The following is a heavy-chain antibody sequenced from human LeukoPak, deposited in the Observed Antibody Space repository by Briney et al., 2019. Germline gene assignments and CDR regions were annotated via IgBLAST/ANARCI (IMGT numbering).Heavy chain of an antibody. V-gene: IGHV1-8*01. J-gene: IGHJ4*02. CDR3: ARVSGSGWYSFDY. CDR2: MNPNSGNT. Sequence: ASVKVSCKASGGTFTSYDINWVRQATGQGLEWMGWMNPNSGNTGYAQKFQGRVTMTRNTSISTAYMELGSLRSEDTAVYYCARVSGSGWYSFDYWGQGTLVTVSS. CDR1: GGTFTSYD. D-gene: IGHD6-19*01.